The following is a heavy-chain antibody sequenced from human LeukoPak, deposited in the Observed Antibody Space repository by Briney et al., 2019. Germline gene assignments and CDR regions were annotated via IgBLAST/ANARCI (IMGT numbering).Heavy chain of an antibody. J-gene: IGHJ4*02. CDR1: GGSISRYY. CDR2: IYYSGST. CDR3: ARGRGPMITFGGVIVYFDY. D-gene: IGHD3-16*02. V-gene: IGHV4-59*01. Sequence: SETLSLTCTVSGGSISRYYWSWIRQPPGKGLEWIGYIYYSGSTNYNPSLKSRVTISVDTSKNQFSLKLSSVTAADTAVYYCARGRGPMITFGGVIVYFDYWGQGTLVTVSS.